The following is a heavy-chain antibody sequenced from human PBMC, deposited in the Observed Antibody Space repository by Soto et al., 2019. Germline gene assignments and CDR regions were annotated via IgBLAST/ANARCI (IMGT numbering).Heavy chain of an antibody. J-gene: IGHJ4*02. CDR2: FDPEDGET. CDR1: GGTFSRYT. CDR3: ATGYYDSSGYPKGHSYVPLPFDY. Sequence: ASVKVSCKASGGTFSRYTITWVRQAPGQGLEWMGGFDPEDGETIYAQKFQGRVTMTEDTSTDTAYMELSSLRSEDTAVYYCATGYYDSSGYPKGHSYVPLPFDYWGQGTLVTVSS. D-gene: IGHD3-22*01. V-gene: IGHV1-24*01.